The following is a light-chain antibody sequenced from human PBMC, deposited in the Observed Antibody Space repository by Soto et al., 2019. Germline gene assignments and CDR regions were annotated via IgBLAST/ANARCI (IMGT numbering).Light chain of an antibody. CDR3: QQYGSSPRLT. CDR1: QSVTSSY. Sequence: EIVLTQSPGTLSLSPGERATLSCRASQSVTSSYLAWYQQKPGQAPRLLIYAASCRATGIPDRFSGSGSGTDFTLTISRLEPEDFAVYYCQQYGSSPRLTFGGGTKVEIK. CDR2: AAS. J-gene: IGKJ4*01. V-gene: IGKV3-20*01.